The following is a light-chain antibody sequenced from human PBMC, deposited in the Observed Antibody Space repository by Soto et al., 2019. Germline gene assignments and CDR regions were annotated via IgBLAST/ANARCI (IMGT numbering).Light chain of an antibody. J-gene: IGLJ2*01. CDR1: TGAVTSGHY. CDR3: QLTFSGVVV. Sequence: QAVVTQEPSLTVSPGGTVTLTCGSSTGAVTSGHYPYWFQQKPGQAPRTLIYDTNNKDSWTPARFSGSLLGGKAALTLSGAQPDDEADYYCQLTFSGVVVIGGGTKLTVL. V-gene: IGLV7-46*01. CDR2: DTN.